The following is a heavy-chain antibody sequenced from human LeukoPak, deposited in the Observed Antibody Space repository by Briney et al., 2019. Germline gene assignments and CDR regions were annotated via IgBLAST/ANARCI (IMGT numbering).Heavy chain of an antibody. CDR3: AREPPGY. CDR2: IYTNGGA. Sequence: SQTLSLTCTVSGCTVTSGNYYWNWIRQPAGKGLEWIGRIYTNGGASYNPSLKSRVTISIDASKNQFSLKLSSVTAADTAVYYCAREPPGYWGQGILVTVSS. J-gene: IGHJ4*02. V-gene: IGHV4-61*02. CDR1: GCTVTSGNYY.